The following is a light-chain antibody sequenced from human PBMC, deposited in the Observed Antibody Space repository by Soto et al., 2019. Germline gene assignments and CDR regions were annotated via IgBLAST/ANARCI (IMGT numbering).Light chain of an antibody. CDR2: DAS. J-gene: IGKJ1*01. V-gene: IGKV1-5*01. Sequence: DIQMTQSPSTLSPSVGDTVTITCRASRSISDWLAWYQQKPGKAPKLLIFDASTLKSGVPSRFRGSGSGTEFTLTISSLQPDDVATYYCLQYANYSWAFGQGTKVEIK. CDR1: RSISDW. CDR3: LQYANYSWA.